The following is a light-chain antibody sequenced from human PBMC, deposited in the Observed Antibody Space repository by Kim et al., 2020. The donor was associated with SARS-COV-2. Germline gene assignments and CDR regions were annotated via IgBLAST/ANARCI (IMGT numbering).Light chain of an antibody. CDR2: DAS. J-gene: IGKJ5*01. Sequence: DIQMTQSPSSLSASVGDRVTITCQASQDINNYLNWFQQKSGKAPKLLMYDASNLETGVPSRFSGSGSGTDFTFTISSLQPEDIATYYCQQYDNLPTFGQGTRLEIK. V-gene: IGKV1-33*01. CDR1: QDINNY. CDR3: QQYDNLPT.